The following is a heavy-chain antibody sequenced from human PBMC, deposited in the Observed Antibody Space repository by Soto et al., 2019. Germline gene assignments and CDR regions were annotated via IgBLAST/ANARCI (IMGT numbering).Heavy chain of an antibody. CDR1: GGSISSGGYY. V-gene: IGHV4-31*03. CDR2: IYYTGNT. Sequence: QVQLQESGPGLVKPSQTLSLTCTVSGGSISSGGYYWSWIRQHPGKGLEWIGYIYYTGNTYNNPSLNSRLTISVDTSKNQFSLKLSSVTAADTAVYYCARDGQWLKRGFDSWGQGTLVTVSS. D-gene: IGHD3-22*01. CDR3: ARDGQWLKRGFDS. J-gene: IGHJ4*02.